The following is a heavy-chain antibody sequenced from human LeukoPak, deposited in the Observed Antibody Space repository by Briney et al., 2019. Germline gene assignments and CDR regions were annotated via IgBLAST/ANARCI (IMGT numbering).Heavy chain of an antibody. CDR3: ARHSGSGSYYKIIDY. Sequence: SETLSLTCTVSGGSISSSSYYWGWLRQPPGTGLEWLGSIYYSGSTYYNPSLKSRVTISVDTSKNQFSLKLSSVTAADTAVYYCARHSGSGSYYKIIDYWGQGTLVTVSS. V-gene: IGHV4-39*01. CDR2: IYYSGST. J-gene: IGHJ4*02. CDR1: GGSISSSSYY. D-gene: IGHD3-10*01.